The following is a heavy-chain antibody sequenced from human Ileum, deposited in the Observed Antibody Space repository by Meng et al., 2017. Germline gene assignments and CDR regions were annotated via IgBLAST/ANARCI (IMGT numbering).Heavy chain of an antibody. V-gene: IGHV4-39*02. J-gene: IGHJ4*01. CDR3: ARGTDYGDSYYFDF. CDR1: SGSLTSSGSY. Sequence: QLQLQVSGPGLLEPSETLSLTCVVSSGSLTSSGSYWGWVRQSPGKGLEWIATIYYRGTTYYNPSLKSRVTISIDTSKSQVSLEMASVIAADSGLFYCARGTDYGDSYYFDFSGPGFLVTVSS. CDR2: IYYRGTT. D-gene: IGHD4-17*01.